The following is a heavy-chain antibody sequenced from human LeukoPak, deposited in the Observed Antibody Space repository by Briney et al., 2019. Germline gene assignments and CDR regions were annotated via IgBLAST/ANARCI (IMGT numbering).Heavy chain of an antibody. CDR1: GFIFDSYV. V-gene: IGHV3-23*01. Sequence: GGALRLSCAASGFIFDSYVMSWVRQAPGKGLEGLSGICYNGDNKYYADSVKGRFAISRDNSKNTLYLQMNSLRAEDTAVYYCANPPSIYDSSGYYFDAFDIWGQGTMVTVSS. J-gene: IGHJ3*02. D-gene: IGHD3-22*01. CDR3: ANPPSIYDSSGYYFDAFDI. CDR2: ICYNGDNK.